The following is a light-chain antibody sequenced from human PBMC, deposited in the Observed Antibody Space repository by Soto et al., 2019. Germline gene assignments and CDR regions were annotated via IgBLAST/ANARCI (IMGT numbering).Light chain of an antibody. CDR3: QQYDNWPRT. CDR2: GES. Sequence: IVMTHCPTTLSLSPGERGTLSCSASQDISSNLAWYQQKPGQTPRLLIHGESTRATGIPARLSGSGSGKRFTLTIASLQSEDFAVYYCQQYDNWPRTFGQGTKVAIK. J-gene: IGKJ1*01. CDR1: QDISSN. V-gene: IGKV3-15*01.